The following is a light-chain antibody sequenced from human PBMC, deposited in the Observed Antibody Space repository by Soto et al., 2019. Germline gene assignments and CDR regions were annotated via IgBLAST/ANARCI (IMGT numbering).Light chain of an antibody. J-gene: IGKJ3*01. V-gene: IGKV3-20*01. CDR2: GAS. Sequence: EIVMTQSPGTLSLSPGERATLSCRASQSVNSNYLAWYQQKPGQAPRLLIFGASSRATGISDRFSGSGSGTDFTLTISGLEPEDFAVYYCQQYGTSLFTFGPGTKVHIK. CDR1: QSVNSNY. CDR3: QQYGTSLFT.